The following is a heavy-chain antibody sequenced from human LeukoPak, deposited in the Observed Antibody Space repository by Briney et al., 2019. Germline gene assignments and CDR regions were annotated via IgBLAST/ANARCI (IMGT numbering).Heavy chain of an antibody. V-gene: IGHV4-59*08. CDR1: GGSISSYY. J-gene: IGHJ4*02. CDR3: ARHVAAAGSVLGY. D-gene: IGHD6-13*01. Sequence: SETLSLTCTVSGGSISSYYWSWIRQPPAKGLEWIGYIYYSGSSNYNPSLKSRVTISVDTSKNQFSLKLSSVTAADTAVYYCARHVAAAGSVLGYWGQGTLVTVSS. CDR2: IYYSGSS.